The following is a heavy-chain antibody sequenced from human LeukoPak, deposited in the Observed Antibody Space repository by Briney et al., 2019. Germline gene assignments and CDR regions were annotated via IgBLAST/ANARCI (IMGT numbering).Heavy chain of an antibody. CDR3: ARVADYYDSSGRYYYIDV. CDR2: IYTSGST. D-gene: IGHD3-22*01. J-gene: IGHJ6*03. CDR1: GGSISSYY. V-gene: IGHV4-4*07. Sequence: SETLSLTCTVSGGSISSYYWSWIRQPAGKGLEWIGRIYTSGSTNYNPSLKSRVTMSVDTSKNQFSLKLSSVTAADTAVYYCARVADYYDSSGRYYYIDVWGKGTTVTVSS.